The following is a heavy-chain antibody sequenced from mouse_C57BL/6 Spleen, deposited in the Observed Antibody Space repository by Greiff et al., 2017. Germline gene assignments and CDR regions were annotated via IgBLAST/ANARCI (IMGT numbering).Heavy chain of an antibody. V-gene: IGHV3-6*01. Sequence: EVQRVESGPGLVKPSQSLSLTCSVTGYSITSGYYWNWIRQFPGNKLEWMGYISYDGSNNYNPSLKNRISITRDTSKNQFFLKLNSVTTEDTATYYCARDGGITTVVAPFDYWGQGTTLTVSS. D-gene: IGHD1-1*01. CDR2: ISYDGSN. CDR3: ARDGGITTVVAPFDY. J-gene: IGHJ2*01. CDR1: GYSITSGYY.